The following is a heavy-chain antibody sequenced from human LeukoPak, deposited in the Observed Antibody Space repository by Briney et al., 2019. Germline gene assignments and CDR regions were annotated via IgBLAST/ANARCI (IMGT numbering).Heavy chain of an antibody. J-gene: IGHJ5*02. CDR1: GGTLSSYG. CDR2: IIPMFDIT. D-gene: IGHD6-13*01. Sequence: SVKVSCKASGGTLSSYGVSWVRQAPGQRLEWLGRIIPMFDITNYAQKFQGRVTVTADKATNTAYMELSSLISEDTAVYYCARDSSAAGSGGLFDPWGQGTQVTVSS. V-gene: IGHV1-69*04. CDR3: ARDSSAAGSGGLFDP.